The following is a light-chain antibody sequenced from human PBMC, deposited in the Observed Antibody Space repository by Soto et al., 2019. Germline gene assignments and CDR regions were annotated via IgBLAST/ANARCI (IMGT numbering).Light chain of an antibody. V-gene: IGKV3-15*01. CDR3: QQYNNWWT. J-gene: IGKJ1*01. Sequence: EIVMTQSPATLSVSPGERATLSCRASQSVSNNLAWYQKKPGQAPRLLIYGASTRATGIPARFSGSGSCTEFTLTISSLQSEDFAFYYCQQYNNWWTFGQGTRVDIK. CDR2: GAS. CDR1: QSVSNN.